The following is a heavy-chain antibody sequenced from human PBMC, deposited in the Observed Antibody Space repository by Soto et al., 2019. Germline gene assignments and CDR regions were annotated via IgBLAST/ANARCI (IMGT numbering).Heavy chain of an antibody. D-gene: IGHD6-19*01. J-gene: IGHJ4*02. Sequence: PGGSLRLSCVASGFTFSDYSVSWVRQAPGKGLEWLPSISSSSTFTHYADSVKGRFTISRDNAKNSLYLQMNSLRAEDTAVYYCAAPYSTGHRLLGYWGQGTLVTVSS. V-gene: IGHV3-21*01. CDR2: ISSSSTFT. CDR3: AAPYSTGHRLLGY. CDR1: GFTFSDYS.